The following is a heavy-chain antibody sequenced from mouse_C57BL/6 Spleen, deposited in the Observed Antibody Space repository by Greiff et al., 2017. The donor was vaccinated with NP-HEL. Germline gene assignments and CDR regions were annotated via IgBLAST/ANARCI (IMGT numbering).Heavy chain of an antibody. J-gene: IGHJ1*03. D-gene: IGHD2-10*01. V-gene: IGHV1-69*01. CDR1: GYTFTSYW. CDR3: AIPYSWYFDV. Sequence: QVQLQQPGAELVMPGASVKLSCKASGYTFTSYWMHWVKQRPGQGLEWIGEIDPSDSYTNYNQKFKGKATLTVDKSSSTAYMQLSSLTSEDSAVYYCAIPYSWYFDVWGTGTTVTVSS. CDR2: IDPSDSYT.